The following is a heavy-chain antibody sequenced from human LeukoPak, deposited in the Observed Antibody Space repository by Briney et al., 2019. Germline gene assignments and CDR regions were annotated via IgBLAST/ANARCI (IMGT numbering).Heavy chain of an antibody. Sequence: GGSLRLSCAASGFTFTNAWMSWVRQAPWKGLEWVGRIKSKSNGEATDYAAPVKDRFTLSRDDSKDTLYLQLSSLKAEDTAVYYCTTNAGTYGIDGWGQGTMVTVSS. D-gene: IGHD1-26*01. J-gene: IGHJ3*01. CDR2: IKSKSNGEAT. CDR1: GFTFTNAW. CDR3: TTNAGTYGIDG. V-gene: IGHV3-15*01.